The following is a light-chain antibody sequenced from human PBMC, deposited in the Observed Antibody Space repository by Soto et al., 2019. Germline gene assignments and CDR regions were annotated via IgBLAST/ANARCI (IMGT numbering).Light chain of an antibody. CDR1: QSVSSW. CDR2: DAS. V-gene: IGKV1-5*01. CDR3: QQSNTVGIT. J-gene: IGKJ3*01. Sequence: DIQMTQYPSTLSASVGDRVTLTCRASQSVSSWLAWYQQKPGKAPKLLIYDASTLETGVPSRFSGSGSQTEFTLTITSLQPDDFATYFCQQSNTVGITFGPGTTVDV.